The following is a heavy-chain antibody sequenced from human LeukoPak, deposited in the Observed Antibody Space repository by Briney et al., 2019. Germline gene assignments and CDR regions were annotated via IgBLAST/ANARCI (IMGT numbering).Heavy chain of an antibody. CDR1: GFTFSSYA. CDR3: AKVATVTEVDY. J-gene: IGHJ4*02. D-gene: IGHD4-17*01. V-gene: IGHV3-30-3*01. Sequence: GGSLRLSCAASGFTFSSYAMHWVRQAPGKGLEWVAVILYDGSNKYYADSVKGRFTISRDNSKNTLYLQMNSLRAEDTAVYYCAKVATVTEVDYWGQGTLVTVSS. CDR2: ILYDGSNK.